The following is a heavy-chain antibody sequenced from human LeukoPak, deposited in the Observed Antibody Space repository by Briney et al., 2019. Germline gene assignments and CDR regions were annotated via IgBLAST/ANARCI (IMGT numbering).Heavy chain of an antibody. Sequence: TGGSLRLSCAASGFTFSSYGMHWVRQAPGKGLEWVAVIWYDGSNKYYADSVKGRFTISRDNSKTTLYLQMNSLRAEDTAVYYCARDRPICSGGSCYGSHFDYWGQGTLVTVSS. V-gene: IGHV3-33*01. J-gene: IGHJ4*02. CDR2: IWYDGSNK. CDR1: GFTFSSYG. D-gene: IGHD2-15*01. CDR3: ARDRPICSGGSCYGSHFDY.